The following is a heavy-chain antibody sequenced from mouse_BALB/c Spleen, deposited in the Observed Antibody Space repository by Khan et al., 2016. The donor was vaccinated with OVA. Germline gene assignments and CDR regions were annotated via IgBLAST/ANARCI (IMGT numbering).Heavy chain of an antibody. CDR3: ARPPYCSYPMAY. V-gene: IGHV9-3-1*01. J-gene: IGHJ4*01. CDR1: GYTFTKFG. Sequence: QSEGEETGPELKKPGETVKISCKASGYTFTKFGMNWVKQAPGKGLEWMGWINTYTGEPTYADDFKGRFAFSMETSASTAYLQINNLKDEDTATYFFARPPYCSYPMAYWGQGTSVTVSS. CDR2: INTYTGEP. D-gene: IGHD2-10*01.